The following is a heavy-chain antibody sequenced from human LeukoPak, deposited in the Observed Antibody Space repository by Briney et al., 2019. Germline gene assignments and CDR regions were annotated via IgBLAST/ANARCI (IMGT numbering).Heavy chain of an antibody. CDR3: ARDPGYLPHPFDY. D-gene: IGHD1-1*01. CDR1: GYTFTGYY. V-gene: IGHV1-2*02. J-gene: IGHJ4*02. CDR2: INPNSGGT. Sequence: VASVKVSCKASGYTFTGYYMHWVRQAPGQGLEWMGWINPNSGGTNYAQKFQGRVTMTRDTSINTAYMELSRLRSDDTAVYYCARDPGYLPHPFDYWGQGTLVTVSS.